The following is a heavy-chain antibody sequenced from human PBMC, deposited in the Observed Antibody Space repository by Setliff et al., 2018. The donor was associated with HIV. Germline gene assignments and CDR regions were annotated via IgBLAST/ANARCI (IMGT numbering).Heavy chain of an antibody. J-gene: IGHJ4*02. CDR2: GFHSGTT. Sequence: SETLSLTCTVSGGSISSSSYYWGWIRQSPGKGLEWIGSGFHSGTTYYNPSLKSRVTISVDTSKNQLSLKVNSVTAADTAVYYCARDVMEWFGNYFDNWGQGALVTVSS. CDR3: ARDVMEWFGNYFDN. D-gene: IGHD3-3*01. CDR1: GGSISSSSYY. V-gene: IGHV4-39*07.